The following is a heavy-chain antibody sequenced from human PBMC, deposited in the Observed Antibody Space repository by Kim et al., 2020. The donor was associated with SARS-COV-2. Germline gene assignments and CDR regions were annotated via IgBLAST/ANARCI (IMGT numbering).Heavy chain of an antibody. Sequence: ASVKVSCKASDYTFVTHGINWVRQAPGQGLEWMGWISAYNGHKTYAQKFEGRVTLTIDSSTRPAHLELGSLTSDDSAIYYCARDQGARALRFLEWIPDAFDIWGQGTVVTVSS. V-gene: IGHV1-18*01. J-gene: IGHJ3*02. CDR3: ARDQGARALRFLEWIPDAFDI. CDR1: DYTFVTHG. D-gene: IGHD3-3*01. CDR2: ISAYNGHK.